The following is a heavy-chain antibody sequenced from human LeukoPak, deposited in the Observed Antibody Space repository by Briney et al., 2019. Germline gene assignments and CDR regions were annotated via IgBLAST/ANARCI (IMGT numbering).Heavy chain of an antibody. CDR3: ARDRAPSYYYDSSGGYFDY. D-gene: IGHD3-22*01. Sequence: GGSLRLSCAASGFTFSSYAMHWVRQAPGKGLEWVAVISYDGSNKYYADSVKGRFTISRDNSKNTLYLQMNSLRAEDTAGYYRARDRAPSYYYDSSGGYFDYWGQGTLVSVSS. CDR1: GFTFSSYA. V-gene: IGHV3-30-3*01. CDR2: ISYDGSNK. J-gene: IGHJ4*02.